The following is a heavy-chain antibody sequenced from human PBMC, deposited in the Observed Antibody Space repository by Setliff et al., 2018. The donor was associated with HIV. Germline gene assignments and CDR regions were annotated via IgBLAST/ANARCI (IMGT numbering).Heavy chain of an antibody. D-gene: IGHD3-16*01. CDR1: GDSISSYY. CDR2: VYYSGSS. Sequence: SETLSLTCTVSGDSISSYYWTWIRQPPGKGLEWIGYVYYSGSSNYNTSLQSRVTISVDTSKNQFFLILSSVTAADTAMYYCPRSYGYNVDYWGQGKLVTVSS. V-gene: IGHV4-59*01. CDR3: PRSYGYNVDY. J-gene: IGHJ4*02.